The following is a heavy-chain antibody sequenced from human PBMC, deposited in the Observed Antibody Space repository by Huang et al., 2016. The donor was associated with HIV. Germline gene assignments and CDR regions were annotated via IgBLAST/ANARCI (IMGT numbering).Heavy chain of an antibody. Sequence: QVQLVQSGAEVKKPGASVKVSCKASGYTFTGHAIHWVCQAPGQGLEWVGWIDAGDGNTKYSQKLQGRVTFTRDTSASTAYMELSGLRSEDTAVYYCARLTYYYDSSGYSPTFDIWGQGTMVTVS. CDR2: IDAGDGNT. D-gene: IGHD3-22*01. CDR1: GYTFTGHA. CDR3: ARLTYYYDSSGYSPTFDI. V-gene: IGHV1-3*01. J-gene: IGHJ3*02.